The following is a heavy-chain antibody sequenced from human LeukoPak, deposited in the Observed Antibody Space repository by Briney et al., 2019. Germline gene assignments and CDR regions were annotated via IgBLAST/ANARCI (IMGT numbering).Heavy chain of an antibody. CDR2: INPNSGGT. V-gene: IGHV1-2*06. CDR3: ARGFSRDPYYFDY. Sequence: ASVKVSCKXSGYTFTGYYMHWVRQAPGQGLEWMGRINPNSGGTNYSQKFQGRVTMTRDTSLSTAYMELSRLRSDDTAVYYCARGFSRDPYYFDYWGQGTLVTVSS. D-gene: IGHD3-10*01. CDR1: GYTFTGYY. J-gene: IGHJ4*02.